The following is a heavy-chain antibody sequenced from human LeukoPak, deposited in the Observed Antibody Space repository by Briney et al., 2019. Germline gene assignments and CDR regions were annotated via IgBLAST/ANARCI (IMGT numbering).Heavy chain of an antibody. CDR1: GGSISSSTYF. D-gene: IGHD5-18*01. V-gene: IGHV4-39*07. CDR2: IYYSGST. CDR3: ASARSEIQLWFRGNWFDP. Sequence: SGTLSLTCAVSGGSISSSTYFWGWIRQPPGKGLEWIGTIYYSGSTYYNPSLKSRVTISVDSSKNQFSLRLSSVTAADTAVYYCASARSEIQLWFRGNWFDPWGQGTLVTVSS. J-gene: IGHJ5*02.